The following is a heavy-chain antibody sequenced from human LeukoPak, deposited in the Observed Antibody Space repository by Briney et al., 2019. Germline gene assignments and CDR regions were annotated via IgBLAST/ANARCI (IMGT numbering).Heavy chain of an antibody. J-gene: IGHJ4*02. CDR1: GYTFTNYG. CDR2: ISAYSGNT. D-gene: IGHD6-19*01. CDR3: ARDGGYSSGSSDY. V-gene: IGHV1-18*01. Sequence: GASVKVSCKASGYTFTNYGISWVRQAPGQGLERMGWISAYSGNTNYAQKFQDRVTMTTDTSTSTAYMELRSLRSDDTAVFYCARDGGYSSGSSDYWGQGTLVSVSS.